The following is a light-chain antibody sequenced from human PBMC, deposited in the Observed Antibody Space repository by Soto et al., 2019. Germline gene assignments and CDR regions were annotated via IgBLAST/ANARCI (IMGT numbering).Light chain of an antibody. Sequence: EIVLTQSPATRSLSPGERATLSCRASQSVSSYLAWYQQKPGQAPRLLIYGASNRATGIPARFSGSGSGTDFTLTISSLEPEDFAVYYCQQRSNWPITFGQGTRLEIK. V-gene: IGKV3-11*01. CDR3: QQRSNWPIT. CDR2: GAS. CDR1: QSVSSY. J-gene: IGKJ5*01.